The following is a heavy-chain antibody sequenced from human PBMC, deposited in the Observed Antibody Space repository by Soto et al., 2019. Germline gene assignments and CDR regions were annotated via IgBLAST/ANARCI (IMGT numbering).Heavy chain of an antibody. CDR2: IIPIFGTA. Sequence: QVQLVQSGAEVKKPGSSVNVSCKASGGTFSSYAISWVRQAPGQGLEWMGGIIPIFGTANYAQKFQGRVTITADESTSTAYMELSSLRSEDTAVYYCARVGYIVATSINWFDLWGQGTLVTVSS. CDR1: GGTFSSYA. CDR3: ARVGYIVATSINWFDL. D-gene: IGHD5-12*01. J-gene: IGHJ5*02. V-gene: IGHV1-69*01.